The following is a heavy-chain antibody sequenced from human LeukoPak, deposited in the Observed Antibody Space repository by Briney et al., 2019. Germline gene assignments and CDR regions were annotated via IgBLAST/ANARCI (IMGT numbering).Heavy chain of an antibody. Sequence: GASVKVSCKASGYTFTGYYMHWVRQAPGQGLEWMGWINPNSGGTNYAQKFQGRVTMTRDTSISTAYMELSRLRSDDTAVYYCARDLEITYSSGWFNWFDPWGQGTLVTVSS. J-gene: IGHJ5*02. CDR1: GYTFTGYY. V-gene: IGHV1-2*02. D-gene: IGHD6-19*01. CDR3: ARDLEITYSSGWFNWFDP. CDR2: INPNSGGT.